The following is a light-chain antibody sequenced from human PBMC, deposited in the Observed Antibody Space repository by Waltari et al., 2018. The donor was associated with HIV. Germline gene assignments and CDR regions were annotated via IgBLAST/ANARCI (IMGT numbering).Light chain of an antibody. V-gene: IGKV2-28*01. Sequence: DIVMRQSPLSLPVTPGQTASISCKSSQSLPPTNGYHFLDWYVQKPGQSPQLLIYLAANRAAGVSDRCSGGGSGSDFTLRISRVGTEDGGVYYCMQSLQMPVIRFGQGTRLE. CDR3: MQSLQMPVIR. CDR1: QSLPPTNGYHF. CDR2: LAA. J-gene: IGKJ5*01.